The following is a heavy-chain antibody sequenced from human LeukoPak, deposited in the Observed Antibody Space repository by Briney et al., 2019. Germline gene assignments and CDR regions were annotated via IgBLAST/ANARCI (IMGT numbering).Heavy chain of an antibody. CDR1: GFTFSGDA. V-gene: IGHV3-33*01. J-gene: IGHJ4*02. D-gene: IGHD3-16*01. CDR2: IWSDGSQT. Sequence: GGSLRLSCAASGFTFSGDATHWVRQAPGKGLEWVALIWSDGSQTKYAGSVKGRFTVSRDNSKNTAFLQMSGLTVEDTAVYYCAGAAGLGNYLIDYWGQGTLVTVSS. CDR3: AGAAGLGNYLIDY.